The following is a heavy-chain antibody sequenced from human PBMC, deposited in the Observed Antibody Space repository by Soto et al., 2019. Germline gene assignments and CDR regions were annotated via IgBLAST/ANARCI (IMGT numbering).Heavy chain of an antibody. Sequence: PGGSLRLSCAASGFTFSSYAMSWVRQAPGKGLEWVSAISGSGGSTYYADSVKGRFTISRDNSKNTLYLQMNSLRAEDTAVYYSAKLTVVALAATVFDYCGQGTLVTVS. V-gene: IGHV3-23*01. J-gene: IGHJ4*02. CDR3: AKLTVVALAATVFDY. CDR2: ISGSGGST. D-gene: IGHD2-15*01. CDR1: GFTFSSYA.